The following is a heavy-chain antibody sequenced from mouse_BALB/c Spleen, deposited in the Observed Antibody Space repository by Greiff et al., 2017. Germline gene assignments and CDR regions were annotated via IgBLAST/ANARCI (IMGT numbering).Heavy chain of an antibody. CDR1: GYTFTSYV. CDR2: INPYNDGT. CDR3: ARRGAYYGTSYYAMDY. D-gene: IGHD2-10*01. Sequence: VQLKQSGPELVKPGASVKMSCKASGYTFTSYVMHWVKQKPGQGLEWIGYINPYNDGTKYNEKFKGKATLTSDKSSSTAYMELSSLTSEDSAVYYCARRGAYYGTSYYAMDYWGQGTSVTVSS. V-gene: IGHV1-14*01. J-gene: IGHJ4*01.